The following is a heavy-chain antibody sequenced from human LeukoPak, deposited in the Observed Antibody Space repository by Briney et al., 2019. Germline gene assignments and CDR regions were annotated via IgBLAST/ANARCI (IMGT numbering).Heavy chain of an antibody. D-gene: IGHD2-15*01. CDR1: GFTFSSYW. J-gene: IGHJ4*02. CDR3: ARSGYCSGGSYYFDY. CDR2: INSDGSST. V-gene: IGHV3-74*01. Sequence: PGGSLRLSCAASGFTFSSYWMHWVRQAPGKGLVWVSRINSDGSSTSYADSVKGRFTISRDNAKNTLYLQMNSLRAEDTAVYYCARSGYCSGGSYYFDYWGQGTLVAVSS.